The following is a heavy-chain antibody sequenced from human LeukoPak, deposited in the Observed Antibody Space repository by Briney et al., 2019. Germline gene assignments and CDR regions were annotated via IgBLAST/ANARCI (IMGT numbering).Heavy chain of an antibody. CDR3: AWIQLWFPSFDY. CDR2: ISGSGGST. D-gene: IGHD5-18*01. J-gene: IGHJ4*02. Sequence: GGSLRLSCAASGFTFSSYAMSWVRQAPGKGLEWVSGISGSGGSTYYADSVKGRFTISRDNSKNTLHLQMNSLRAEDTAVYYCAWIQLWFPSFDYWGQGTLVTVSS. V-gene: IGHV3-23*01. CDR1: GFTFSSYA.